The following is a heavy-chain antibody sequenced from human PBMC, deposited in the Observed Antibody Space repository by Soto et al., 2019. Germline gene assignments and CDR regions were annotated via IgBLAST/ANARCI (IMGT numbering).Heavy chain of an antibody. V-gene: IGHV3-33*01. CDR3: ARERGENSGYDSMYYYYYYMDV. Sequence: GGSLRLSCAASGFTFSSYGMHWVRQAPGKGLEWVAVIWYDGSNKYYADSVKGRFTISRDNSKNTLYLQMNSLRAEDTAVYYCARERGENSGYDSMYYYYYYMDVWGKGTTVTVSS. CDR1: GFTFSSYG. D-gene: IGHD5-12*01. J-gene: IGHJ6*03. CDR2: IWYDGSNK.